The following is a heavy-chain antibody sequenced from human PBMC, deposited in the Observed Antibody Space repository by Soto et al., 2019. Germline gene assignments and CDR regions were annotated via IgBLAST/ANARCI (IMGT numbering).Heavy chain of an antibody. V-gene: IGHV1-8*01. J-gene: IGHJ5*02. CDR3: ARMATFGSLNWFDP. CDR1: GYRFTNND. Sequence: ASVKVSCKAAGYRFTNNDVSWVRQATGQGLEWMGWMNPGSGDTGYAQKFQGRFTMTRDISIATAYMELSSLRSDDTATYYCARMATFGSLNWFDPWGQGTLVTV. CDR2: MNPGSGDT. D-gene: IGHD3-16*01.